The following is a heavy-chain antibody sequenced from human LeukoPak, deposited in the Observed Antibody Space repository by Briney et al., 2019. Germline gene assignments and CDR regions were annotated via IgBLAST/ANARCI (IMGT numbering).Heavy chain of an antibody. CDR1: GYTFTGYY. D-gene: IGHD1-26*01. CDR3: AREGMGATIY. CDR2: VNANNGDT. V-gene: IGHV1-2*06. J-gene: IGHJ4*02. Sequence: ASVKVSCKASGYTFTGYYIHWVRQAPGQGLEWMGRVNANNGDTKYAHKFQGRVTMTRDTSISTAYMELSRLRSDDTAVYYCAREGMGATIYWGQGTLVTVSS.